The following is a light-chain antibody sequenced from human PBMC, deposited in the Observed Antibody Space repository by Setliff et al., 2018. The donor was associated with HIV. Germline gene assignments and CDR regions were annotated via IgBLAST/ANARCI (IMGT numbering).Light chain of an antibody. CDR2: DVS. V-gene: IGLV2-14*01. CDR1: SSDIGGYNY. CDR3: SSYTSSTTYV. J-gene: IGLJ1*01. Sequence: QSALTQPASVSGSPGQSITISCTGTSSDIGGYNYVSWYQQHPGKAPKLMVYDVSQRPSGVSNRFSGSKSGNTASLTISGLQAEYEADYYCSSYTSSTTYVFGPGTKATVL.